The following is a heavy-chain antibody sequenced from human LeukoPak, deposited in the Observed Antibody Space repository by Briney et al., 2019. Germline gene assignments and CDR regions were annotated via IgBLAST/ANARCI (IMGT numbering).Heavy chain of an antibody. CDR2: INHSGST. Sequence: SETLSLTCAVYGGSFSGYYWSWIRQPPGKGLEWIGEINHSGSTNYNPSLKSRVTISVDTSKNQFSLKLSSVTAADTAVYYCATEERFGELSRDYWGQGTLVTVSS. V-gene: IGHV4-34*01. CDR1: GGSFSGYY. D-gene: IGHD3-10*01. J-gene: IGHJ4*02. CDR3: ATEERFGELSRDY.